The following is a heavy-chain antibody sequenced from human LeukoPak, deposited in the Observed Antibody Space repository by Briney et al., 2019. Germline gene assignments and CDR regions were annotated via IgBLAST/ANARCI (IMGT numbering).Heavy chain of an antibody. Sequence: PGGSLRLSCAASGFTVRTNYMSWARQAPGKGLEWVSFIYRDDSPYYADSVKGRFTISSDTSKNTLYLQMNSLRAEDTAVYYCARTNRKAAGAFDIWGQGTMVTVSS. D-gene: IGHD6-25*01. V-gene: IGHV3-66*01. J-gene: IGHJ3*02. CDR3: ARTNRKAAGAFDI. CDR2: IYRDDSP. CDR1: GFTVRTNY.